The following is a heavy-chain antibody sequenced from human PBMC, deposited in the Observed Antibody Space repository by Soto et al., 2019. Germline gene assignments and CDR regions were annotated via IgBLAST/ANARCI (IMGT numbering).Heavy chain of an antibody. CDR1: GGSINNHY. Sequence: QVHLQESDPGLVNPSETLSLTCTISGGSINNHYWSWIRQAPGKGLEWIGYIYYTGSTNYNTSLKSRVTMSVDTSKNQFSLNLTSPTAAYTAIYYCARANRYSQYWGQATLVTVSS. D-gene: IGHD1-1*01. CDR3: ARANRYSQY. V-gene: IGHV4-59*11. CDR2: IYYTGST. J-gene: IGHJ4*02.